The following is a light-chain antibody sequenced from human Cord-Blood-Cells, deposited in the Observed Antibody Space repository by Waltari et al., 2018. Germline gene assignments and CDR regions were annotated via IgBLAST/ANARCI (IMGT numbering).Light chain of an antibody. V-gene: IGKV1-39*01. CDR1: QSISSY. CDR2: AAA. Sequence: DIQMHQSPSSLSASVGDRVTITCRASQSISSYLNWYQQKPGKAPKLLIYAAASLESGVPSRFRGSGYGTDFTLTISSLQTEDFATYYCQQSYSTPRTFGPGTKVDIK. J-gene: IGKJ3*01. CDR3: QQSYSTPRT.